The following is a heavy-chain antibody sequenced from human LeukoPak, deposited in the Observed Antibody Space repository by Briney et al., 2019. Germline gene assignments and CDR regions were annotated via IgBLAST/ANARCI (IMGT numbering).Heavy chain of an antibody. CDR1: GGSISSGGYY. CDR2: IYHSGST. CDR3: ARVGIRWYPNYYFDY. Sequence: SETLSLTCTVSGGSISSGGYYWSWIRQPPGKGLEWIGSIYHSGSTYYNPSLKSRVTISVDTSKNQFSLKLSSVTAADTAVYYCARVGIRWYPNYYFDYWGQGTLVTVSS. D-gene: IGHD4-23*01. J-gene: IGHJ4*02. V-gene: IGHV4-39*07.